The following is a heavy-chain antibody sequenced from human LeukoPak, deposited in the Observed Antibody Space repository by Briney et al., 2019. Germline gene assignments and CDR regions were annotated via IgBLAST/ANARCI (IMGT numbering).Heavy chain of an antibody. Sequence: GGSLRLSCAASGFTFSSYAMHWVRQAPGKGLEWVAVISYDGSNKYYADSVKGRFTISRDNSKNTLYLQMNSLRAEDTAVYYCGRTTSPYGRSDYGIDVWGQGTPVTVSS. CDR1: GFTFSSYA. CDR2: ISYDGSNK. CDR3: GRTTSPYGRSDYGIDV. D-gene: IGHD4-17*01. V-gene: IGHV3-30-3*01. J-gene: IGHJ6*02.